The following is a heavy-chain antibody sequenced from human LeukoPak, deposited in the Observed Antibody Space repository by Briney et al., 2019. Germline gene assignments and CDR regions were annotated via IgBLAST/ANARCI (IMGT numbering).Heavy chain of an antibody. CDR2: INPSGGST. V-gene: IGHV1-46*01. J-gene: IGHJ6*03. Sequence: GASVKVSCKASGYTFTGYYMHWVRQAPGQGLEWMGIINPSGGSTSYAQKFQGRVTMTRDTSTSTVYMELSSLRSEDTAVYCCARDPREYYYYMDVWGKGTTVTVSS. CDR3: ARDPREYYYYMDV. CDR1: GYTFTGYY. D-gene: IGHD5-24*01.